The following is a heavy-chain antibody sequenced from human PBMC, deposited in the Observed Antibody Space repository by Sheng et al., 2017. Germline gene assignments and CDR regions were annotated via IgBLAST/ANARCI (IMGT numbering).Heavy chain of an antibody. Sequence: QVQLVQSGAEVKKPGSSVKVSCKASGGTFSSYAISWVRQAPGQGLEWMGGIIPIFGTANYAQKFQGRVTITTDESTSTAYMELSSLRSEDTAVYYCARGGVVVVAAIRSPYYYYMDVWGKGTTVTVSS. V-gene: IGHV1-69*05. D-gene: IGHD2-15*01. CDR2: IIPIFGTA. J-gene: IGHJ6*03. CDR1: GGTFSSYA. CDR3: ARGGVVVVAAIRSPYYYYMDV.